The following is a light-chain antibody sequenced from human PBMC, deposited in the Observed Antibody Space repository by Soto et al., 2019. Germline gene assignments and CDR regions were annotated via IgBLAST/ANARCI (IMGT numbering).Light chain of an antibody. CDR3: LQVNNYPRT. CDR1: HAISNY. Sequence: DIQLTQSPSFLSASVGDRVTITCRASHAISNYLAWYQQKPGTAPKLLIYSASVLQSGVPSRFSGSGSGTEFALTISSLQPEDFATYFCLQVNNYPRTFGGGTRVEI. J-gene: IGKJ4*01. V-gene: IGKV1-9*01. CDR2: SAS.